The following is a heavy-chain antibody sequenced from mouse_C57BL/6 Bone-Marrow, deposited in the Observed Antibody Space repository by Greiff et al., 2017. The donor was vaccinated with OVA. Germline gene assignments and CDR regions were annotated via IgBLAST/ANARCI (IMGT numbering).Heavy chain of an antibody. CDR2: INPNNGGT. CDR3: ARSERIGTWFAY. CDR1: GYTFTDYY. D-gene: IGHD4-1*01. V-gene: IGHV1-26*01. J-gene: IGHJ3*01. Sequence: EVQLQQSGPELVKPGASVKISCKASGYTFTDYYMNWVKQSHGKSLEWIGDINPNNGGTSYNQKFKGKATLTVDKSSSTAYMELRSLTSEDSAVYYCARSERIGTWFAYWGQGTLVTVSA.